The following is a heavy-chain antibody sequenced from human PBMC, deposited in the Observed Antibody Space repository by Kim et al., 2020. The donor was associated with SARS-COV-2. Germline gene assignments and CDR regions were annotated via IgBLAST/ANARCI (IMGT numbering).Heavy chain of an antibody. CDR1: GFTFSSYE. Sequence: GGSLRLSCAASGFTFSSYEMNWVRQAPGKGLEWVSYISSSGSTIYYADSVKGRFTISRDNAKNSLYLQMNSLRAEDTAVYYCARESRVLIANSYYYYGMDVRGQGTTVTVSS. CDR3: ARESRVLIANSYYYYGMDV. V-gene: IGHV3-48*03. D-gene: IGHD6-13*01. J-gene: IGHJ6*02. CDR2: ISSSGSTI.